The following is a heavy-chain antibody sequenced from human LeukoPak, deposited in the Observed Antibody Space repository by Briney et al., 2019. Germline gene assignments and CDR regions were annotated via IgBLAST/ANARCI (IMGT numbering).Heavy chain of an antibody. J-gene: IGHJ4*02. CDR3: ARSEDGSGPAWDY. V-gene: IGHV4-4*07. Sequence: SETLSLTCAVSGYSISSGYYWSWIRQPAGKGLEWIGRIYTSGSTNYNPSLKSRVTMSVDTSKNQFSLKLSSVTAADTAVYYCARSEDGSGPAWDYWGQGTLVTVSS. D-gene: IGHD3-10*01. CDR1: GYSISSGYY. CDR2: IYTSGST.